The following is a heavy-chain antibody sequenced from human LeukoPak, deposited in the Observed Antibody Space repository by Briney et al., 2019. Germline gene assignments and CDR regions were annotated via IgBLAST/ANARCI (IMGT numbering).Heavy chain of an antibody. D-gene: IGHD3-3*01. CDR1: GGSISSYY. J-gene: IGHJ5*02. CDR2: IYYSGST. V-gene: IGHV4-59*01. Sequence: SETLSLTCTVSGGSISSYYWSWIRQPPGKGLEWIGYIYYSGSTNYNPSLKSRVTISVDTSKNQFFLKLSSVTAADTAVYYCARVPSNYDWSGFDPWGQGTLVTVSS. CDR3: ARVPSNYDWSGFDP.